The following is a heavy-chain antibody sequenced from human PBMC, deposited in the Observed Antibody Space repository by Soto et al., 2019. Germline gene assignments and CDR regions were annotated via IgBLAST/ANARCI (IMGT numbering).Heavy chain of an antibody. CDR2: ISYDGSNK. CDR3: ATLPLEDFDY. CDR1: GFTFSSYA. V-gene: IGHV3-30-3*01. J-gene: IGHJ4*02. Sequence: PGGSLRLSCAASGFTFSSYAMHWVRQAPGKGLEWVAVISYDGSNKYYADSVKGRFTISRDNSKNTLYLQMNSLRAEDTAVYYCATLPLEDFDYWGQGTLVTVSS.